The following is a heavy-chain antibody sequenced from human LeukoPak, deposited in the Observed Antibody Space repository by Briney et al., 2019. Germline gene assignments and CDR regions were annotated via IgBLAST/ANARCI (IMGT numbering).Heavy chain of an antibody. CDR2: IKQDGSEK. J-gene: IGHJ4*02. CDR1: GFTFSSYW. V-gene: IGHV3-7*01. D-gene: IGHD6-13*01. Sequence: PGGSLRLSCAASGFTFSSYWMSWVRQAPGKGLEWVANIKQDGSEKYYVDSVKGRFTISRDNAKNSLYLQMNSLRAEDTAVYYCARSGYSCSWYSDYWGQGTLVTVSS. CDR3: ARSGYSCSWYSDY.